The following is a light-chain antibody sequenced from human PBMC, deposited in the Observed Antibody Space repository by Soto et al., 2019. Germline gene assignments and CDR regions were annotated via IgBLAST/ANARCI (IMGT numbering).Light chain of an antibody. J-gene: IGKJ1*01. CDR3: QQYYSTPQT. V-gene: IGKV4-1*01. CDR2: WAS. CDR1: QSVLSSSNNMNY. Sequence: DIVMTQSPDSLAVSLGERATINCKSSQSVLSSSNNMNYLAWYQQRPGQPPKLLIYWASTRESGVPDRFSGSGSGTAFTHTISSLQAEDVAVYYCQQYYSTPQTFGKGTKVEIK.